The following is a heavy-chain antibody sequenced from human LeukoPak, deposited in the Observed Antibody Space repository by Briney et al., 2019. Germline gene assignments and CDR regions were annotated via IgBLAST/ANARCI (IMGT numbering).Heavy chain of an antibody. J-gene: IGHJ3*01. CDR1: GFTFSSAA. D-gene: IGHD5-24*01. Sequence: GESLRLSCAASGFTFSSAAMTWVRQAPGKGLEWVSLIGSSGGSTYYADSVKGRFTISRENSKNTLSLQMNSLRVEDTAIYYCAKDIQLSSWGLGTMVTAAS. V-gene: IGHV3-23*01. CDR2: IGSSGGST. CDR3: AKDIQLSS.